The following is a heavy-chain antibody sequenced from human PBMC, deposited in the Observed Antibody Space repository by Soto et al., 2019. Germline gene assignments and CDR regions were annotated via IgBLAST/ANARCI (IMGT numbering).Heavy chain of an antibody. Sequence: QVQLVESGGGVVQPGRSLRLSCAASGFTFSSYGMHWVRQAPGKGLEWVAVIWYDGSNKYYADSVKGRFTISRDNSKNPLYLPRNSLRAEDTAVYYCAREGFGPRKTHVYPNWGWFDPWARGTLVTVS. CDR3: AREGFGPRKTHVYPNWGWFDP. V-gene: IGHV3-33*01. CDR1: GFTFSSYG. J-gene: IGHJ5*02. CDR2: IWYDGSNK. D-gene: IGHD3-16*01.